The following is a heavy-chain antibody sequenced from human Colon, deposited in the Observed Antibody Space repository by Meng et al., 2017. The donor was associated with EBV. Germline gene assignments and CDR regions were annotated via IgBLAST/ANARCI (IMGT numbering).Heavy chain of an antibody. V-gene: IGHV4-39*07. CDR3: VISSHN. CDR1: GGSITSTSSY. D-gene: IGHD3-3*02. CDR2: IYYRGST. Sequence: HLQESGPGLFKPSGTLSPTCTIPGGSITSTSSYWGWVRQPPGKGLEWIGSIYYRGSTNYNPSLKSRISMSVDMSKNQFSLKVNSVTAADTAIYYCVISSHNWGQGTLVTVSS. J-gene: IGHJ4*02.